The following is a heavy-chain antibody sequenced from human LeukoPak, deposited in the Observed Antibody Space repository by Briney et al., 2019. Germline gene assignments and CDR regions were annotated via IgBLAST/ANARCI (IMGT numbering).Heavy chain of an antibody. Sequence: GASVKVSCKASGYTFTGYYMHWVRQAPEQGLEWMGWINPNSGGTKYAQKFQGRVTMTRDTSISTAYMELSSLRSDDTAVYYCARGYCSSTSCSLGDDVFDIWGPGTMVTVSS. CDR3: ARGYCSSTSCSLGDDVFDI. CDR1: GYTFTGYY. J-gene: IGHJ3*02. CDR2: INPNSGGT. V-gene: IGHV1-2*02. D-gene: IGHD2-2*01.